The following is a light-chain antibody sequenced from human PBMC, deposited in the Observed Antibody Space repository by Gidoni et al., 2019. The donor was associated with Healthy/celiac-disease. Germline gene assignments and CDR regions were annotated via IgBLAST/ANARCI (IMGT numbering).Light chain of an antibody. Sequence: DIQMTQSPSSLSASVGDRVTITCQASQDISNYLNWYQQKPGKAPKLLIYDASNLETRVPSRFSGSGSGTDFTFTISSLQPEDIATYYCQQYDNLLLFTFGPXTKVDIK. CDR1: QDISNY. CDR2: DAS. V-gene: IGKV1-33*01. CDR3: QQYDNLLLFT. J-gene: IGKJ3*01.